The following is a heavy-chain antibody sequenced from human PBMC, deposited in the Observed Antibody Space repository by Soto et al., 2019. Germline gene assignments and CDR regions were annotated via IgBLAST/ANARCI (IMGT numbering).Heavy chain of an antibody. CDR2: ISYDGSNK. CDR1: GFTFSSYA. V-gene: IGHV3-30-3*01. J-gene: IGHJ6*02. D-gene: IGHD6-19*01. Sequence: GGSLRLSCAASGFTFSSYAMHWVRQAPGKGLEWVAVISYDGSNKYYGDSVKGRFTISRDNAKNTLYLKMNSLRAEDTAVYYCARSRTAVAGSVGDYYYYYGIDVWGQGTTVTVSS. CDR3: ARSRTAVAGSVGDYYYYYGIDV.